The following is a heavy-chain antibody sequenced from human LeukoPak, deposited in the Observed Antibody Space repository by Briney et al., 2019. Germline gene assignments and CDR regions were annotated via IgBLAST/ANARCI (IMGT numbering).Heavy chain of an antibody. D-gene: IGHD1-26*01. Sequence: SETLSLTCTVSGGSISSYYYSWIRQPPGKGLEWIGYIYYSGSTNYNPSLKSRVTISVDTSKNQFSLKLSSVTAADTALFYCVVSGSYSYAFDIWGQGTVVTVSS. CDR1: GGSISSYY. CDR2: IYYSGST. V-gene: IGHV4-59*01. CDR3: VVSGSYSYAFDI. J-gene: IGHJ3*02.